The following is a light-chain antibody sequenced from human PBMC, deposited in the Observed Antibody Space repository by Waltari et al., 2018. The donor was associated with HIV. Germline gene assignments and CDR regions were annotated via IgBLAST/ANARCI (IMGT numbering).Light chain of an antibody. CDR2: SNN. CDR1: SSNIGSNG. V-gene: IGLV1-44*01. J-gene: IGLJ2*01. Sequence: QSVLTQSPSASGTPGQRVTLSCSGGSSNIGSNGVDWYQQFPGTAPKLLIYSNNQRPAGVPDRFSGSKSGTSASRSIIGLQSEEEATYYCATVDDSLKGPIFGGGTRLTVL. CDR3: ATVDDSLKGPI.